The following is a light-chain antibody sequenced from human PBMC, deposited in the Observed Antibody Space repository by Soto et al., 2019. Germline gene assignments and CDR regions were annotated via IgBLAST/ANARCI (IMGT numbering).Light chain of an antibody. CDR1: QGIRND. V-gene: IGKV1-6*01. CDR2: AAS. J-gene: IGKJ1*01. CDR3: LQDHNYPRT. Sequence: AIQMTQSPSSLSASVGDRVTITCRASQGIRNDLGWYRQRPGKAPKLLIYAASSLESGVPSRFSGSGSGTDFTLTISSLQPEDFATYFCLQDHNYPRTFGQGTKVDIK.